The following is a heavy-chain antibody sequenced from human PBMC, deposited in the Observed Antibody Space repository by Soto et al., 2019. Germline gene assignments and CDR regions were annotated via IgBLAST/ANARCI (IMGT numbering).Heavy chain of an antibody. CDR3: ARSDREVPYYGMDV. Sequence: GSSVKVSCKASGYTFNTYGISWVRQAPGQGLEWMGWISAYNDNTKYAQNLQGRVTMTTDTSTNTAYLELRSLRSDDTAVFYCARSDREVPYYGMDVWGQGTTVTVSS. V-gene: IGHV1-18*04. CDR1: GYTFNTYG. D-gene: IGHD1-1*01. J-gene: IGHJ6*02. CDR2: ISAYNDNT.